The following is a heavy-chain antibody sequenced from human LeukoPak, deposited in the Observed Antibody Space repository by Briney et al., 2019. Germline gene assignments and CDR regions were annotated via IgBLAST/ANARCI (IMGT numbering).Heavy chain of an antibody. D-gene: IGHD6-19*01. Sequence: KTGGSLRLSCAASGFTFSSYSMNWVRQAPGKGLGWVGRIKGKIDGETTDYAAPVKGRFTISRDDSKNTVYLQMNSLKSEDTAVYHCTAGGDTASGWFGNFWGQGTLVTVSS. J-gene: IGHJ4*02. V-gene: IGHV3-15*01. CDR2: IKGKIDGETT. CDR1: GFTFSSYS. CDR3: TAGGDTASGWFGNF.